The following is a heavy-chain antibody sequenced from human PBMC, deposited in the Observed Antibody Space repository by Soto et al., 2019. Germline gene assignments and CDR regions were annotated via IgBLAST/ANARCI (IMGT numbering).Heavy chain of an antibody. Sequence: ASVKVSCKASGYTFTSYAMHWVRQAPGQRLEWMGWINAGNGNTKYSQKFQGRVTITRDTSASTAYMELSSLRSEDTAVYYCARESGVVAAAYYYGMDVWGQGTTVTVSS. CDR1: GYTFTSYA. CDR2: INAGNGNT. CDR3: ARESGVVAAAYYYGMDV. J-gene: IGHJ6*02. D-gene: IGHD2-15*01. V-gene: IGHV1-3*01.